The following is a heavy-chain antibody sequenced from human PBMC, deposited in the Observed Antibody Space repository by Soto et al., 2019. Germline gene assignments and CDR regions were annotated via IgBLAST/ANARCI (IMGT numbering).Heavy chain of an antibody. CDR3: ARRQSGTTFYYYGMDV. J-gene: IGHJ6*02. CDR2: IKQDGSDK. CDR1: GFTFSSSW. V-gene: IGHV3-7*03. Sequence: GESLKISCAASGFTFSSSWMSWVRQAPGKGLEWVANIKQDGSDKYYVVSVKGRFTISRDNARNSLFLQMNSLRAEDTAVYYCARRQSGTTFYYYGMDVWGHGTTVTVSS. D-gene: IGHD1-1*01.